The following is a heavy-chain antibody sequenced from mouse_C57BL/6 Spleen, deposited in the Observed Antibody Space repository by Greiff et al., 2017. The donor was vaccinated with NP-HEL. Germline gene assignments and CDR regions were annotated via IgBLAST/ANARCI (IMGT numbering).Heavy chain of an antibody. J-gene: IGHJ2*01. CDR3: ASLITTVVALDY. CDR1: GYSITSGYY. D-gene: IGHD1-1*01. V-gene: IGHV3-6*01. Sequence: EVQLQESGPGLVKPSQSLSLTCSVTGYSITSGYYWNWIRQFPGNKREWMGYISYDGSNNYNPSLKNRISITRDTSKNQFFLKLNSVTTEDTATYYCASLITTVVALDYWGQGTTLTVSS. CDR2: ISYDGSN.